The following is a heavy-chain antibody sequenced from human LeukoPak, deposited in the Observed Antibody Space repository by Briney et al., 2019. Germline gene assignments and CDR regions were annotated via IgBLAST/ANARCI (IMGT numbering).Heavy chain of an antibody. CDR1: GFTFSSYE. CDR2: IRSKANSYAT. V-gene: IGHV3-73*01. J-gene: IGHJ4*02. D-gene: IGHD3-22*01. CDR3: TRPRHPDYYDSSGIDY. Sequence: GGSLRLSCAASGFTFSSYEMNWVRQAPGKGLEWVGRIRSKANSYATAYAASVKGRFTISRDDSKNTAYLQMNSLKTEDTAVYYCTRPRHPDYYDSSGIDYWGQGTLVTVSS.